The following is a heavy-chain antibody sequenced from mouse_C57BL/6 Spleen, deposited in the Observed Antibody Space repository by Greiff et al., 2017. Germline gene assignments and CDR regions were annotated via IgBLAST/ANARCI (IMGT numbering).Heavy chain of an antibody. CDR1: GYTFTSYW. D-gene: IGHD1-1*01. J-gene: IGHJ1*03. CDR3: ARDYGGSYGGLYWYFDV. CDR2: IYPGSGST. V-gene: IGHV1-55*01. Sequence: QVQLQQPGAELVKPGASVKMSCKASGYTFTSYWITWVKQRPGQGLEWIGSIYPGSGSTHYNEKFKSKATLTVDTSSSTAYMQLSSLTSEDSAVYYCARDYGGSYGGLYWYFDVWGTGPTVSVAS.